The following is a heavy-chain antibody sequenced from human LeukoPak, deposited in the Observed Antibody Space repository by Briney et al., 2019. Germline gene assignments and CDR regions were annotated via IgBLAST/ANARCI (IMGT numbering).Heavy chain of an antibody. CDR3: ATSRGSN. CDR1: GFTFSRYG. CDR2: IQTDGSAK. J-gene: IGHJ4*02. D-gene: IGHD3-16*01. V-gene: IGHV3-30*02. Sequence: GGTLRLSCVSSGFTFSRYGIHWVRQDPGKGLEWVSFIQTDGSAKYYSDSVKGRFTISRDNPKNTVYLQMNSLSTEDTAVYYCATSRGSNWGQGTLVTVSS.